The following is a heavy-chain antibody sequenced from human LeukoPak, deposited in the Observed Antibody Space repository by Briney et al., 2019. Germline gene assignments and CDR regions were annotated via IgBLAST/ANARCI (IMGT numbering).Heavy chain of an antibody. D-gene: IGHD6-13*01. Sequence: GGSLRLSCAASGLSFSSFAMSWVRQGPARGLEWVSSIRGNGETFYADSVKGRFTLSSDSSRNTVYFQLNNLRVEDTAVYYCARELSIAAAGTDHGYWGQGTLVTVSS. J-gene: IGHJ4*02. CDR1: GLSFSSFA. V-gene: IGHV3-23*01. CDR2: IRGNGET. CDR3: ARELSIAAAGTDHGY.